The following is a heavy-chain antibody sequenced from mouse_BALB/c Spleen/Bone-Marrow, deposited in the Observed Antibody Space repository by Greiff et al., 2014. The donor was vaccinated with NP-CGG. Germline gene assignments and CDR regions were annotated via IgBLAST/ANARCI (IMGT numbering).Heavy chain of an antibody. CDR3: ARAGGCDGFAY. CDR2: INPSNGRA. D-gene: IGHD2-2*01. CDR1: GYTFTSYW. Sequence: QVQLQQSGAELVKPGASVKLSCKASGYTFTSYWMHWVKRRPGQGLEWIGEINPSNGRADYNEKFRSKATLTVDRSSSTAYMQLSSLTSEDSAVYYCARAGGCDGFAYWGQGTLVTVSA. V-gene: IGHV1S81*02. J-gene: IGHJ3*01.